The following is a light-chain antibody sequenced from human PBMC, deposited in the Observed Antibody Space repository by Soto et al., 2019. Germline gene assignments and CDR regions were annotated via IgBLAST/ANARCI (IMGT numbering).Light chain of an antibody. V-gene: IGKV3-20*01. CDR2: GAS. CDR3: QLYDESRLT. CDR1: QSISSIY. Sequence: EIVLTQSPGTLSLSPGERATLSCRASQSISSIYFAWYQQKPGHAPRLLIYGASRRATGIPDRFSGSGSGTDFTLTISRLEPEDFAVYYCQLYDESRLTFGGGTKVEIK. J-gene: IGKJ4*01.